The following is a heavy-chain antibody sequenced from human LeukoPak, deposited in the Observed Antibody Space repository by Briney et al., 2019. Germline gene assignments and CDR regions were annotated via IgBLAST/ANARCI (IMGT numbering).Heavy chain of an antibody. CDR2: IYPGDSDT. J-gene: IGHJ4*02. D-gene: IGHD3-10*01. CDR1: GYSFTVYW. Sequence: EESLKISCTGSGYSFTVYWIAWVRQMPGKGLEWMGIIYPGDSDTRYSPSFQGQVTISADKSISTTYLQWSSLKASDTAMYYCARWGYYGGNNHGYDYWGQGTLVTVSS. V-gene: IGHV5-51*01. CDR3: ARWGYYGGNNHGYDY.